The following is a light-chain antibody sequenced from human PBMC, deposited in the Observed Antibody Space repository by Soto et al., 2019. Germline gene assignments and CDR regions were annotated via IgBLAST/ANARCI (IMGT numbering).Light chain of an antibody. Sequence: QFVLTQPASVSGSPGQSITISCIGTSSDIGPYNYVSWYQQHPDKAPKLILYEVTNRPSGASDRFSGSKSGNAAFLTISGLQAEDEADYYCSSYSSSATPYVFGTGTKVTVL. CDR2: EVT. CDR1: SSDIGPYNY. V-gene: IGLV2-14*01. CDR3: SSYSSSATPYV. J-gene: IGLJ1*01.